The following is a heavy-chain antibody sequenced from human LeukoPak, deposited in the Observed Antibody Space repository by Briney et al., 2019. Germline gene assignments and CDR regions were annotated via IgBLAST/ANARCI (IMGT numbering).Heavy chain of an antibody. CDR1: GGSISSGSYY. Sequence: SETLSLTCTVSGGSISSGSYYWSWIRQPAGKGLEWIGRIYTSGSTNYNPSLKSRVTISVDTSKNQFSLKLSSVTAADTAVYYCAREAVFRAFDIWGQGTMVTVSS. CDR2: IYTSGST. V-gene: IGHV4-61*02. J-gene: IGHJ3*02. CDR3: AREAVFRAFDI. D-gene: IGHD2-15*01.